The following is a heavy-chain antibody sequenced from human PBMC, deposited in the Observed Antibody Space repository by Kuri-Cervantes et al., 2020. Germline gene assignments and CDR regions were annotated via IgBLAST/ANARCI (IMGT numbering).Heavy chain of an antibody. CDR3: ARGYSGWSFDI. CDR2: ISSSSYI. J-gene: IGHJ3*02. CDR1: GFTFSSYA. D-gene: IGHD6-19*01. V-gene: IGHV3-21*01. Sequence: GGSLRLSCAASGFTFSSYAMNWVRQAPGKGLEWVSSISSSSYIYYADSVKGRFTISRDNAKNSLYLQMNSLRAEDTAVYYCARGYSGWSFDIWGQGTMVTVSS.